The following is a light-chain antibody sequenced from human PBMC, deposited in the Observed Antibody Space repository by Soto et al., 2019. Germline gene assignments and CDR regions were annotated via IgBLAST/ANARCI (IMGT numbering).Light chain of an antibody. CDR2: DGS. CDR3: QVWDNNGGHNYV. J-gene: IGLJ1*01. V-gene: IGLV3-21*02. CDR1: NIGIYS. Sequence: SYELTQPHSVSVAPGQTARITCGGNNIGIYSVHWYQQRPGQAPVLVVYDGSDRPSGIPERFSGSNSGNTATLTIGRVEAADEADYYCQVWDNNGGHNYVFGTGTKV.